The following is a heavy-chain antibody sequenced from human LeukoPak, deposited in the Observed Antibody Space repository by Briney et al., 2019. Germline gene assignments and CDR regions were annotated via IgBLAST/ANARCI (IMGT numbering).Heavy chain of an antibody. CDR3: ARGGTMVRGVNLLDY. J-gene: IGHJ4*02. CDR1: GFTVSSNS. V-gene: IGHV3-53*01. D-gene: IGHD3-10*01. Sequence: GGSLRLSCTVSGFTVSSNSMSWVRQAPGKGLEGVSFIYSDNTHYSDSVKGRFTISRDNSKNTLYLQMNSLRAEDTAVYYCARGGTMVRGVNLLDYWGQGTLVTVSS. CDR2: IYSDNT.